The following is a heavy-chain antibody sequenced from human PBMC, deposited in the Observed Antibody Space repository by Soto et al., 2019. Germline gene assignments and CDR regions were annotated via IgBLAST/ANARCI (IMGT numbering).Heavy chain of an antibody. CDR2: IWYDGSNK. CDR1: GFTFSSYG. D-gene: IGHD3-16*01. CDR3: ARDDYVWGSPGVPAY. J-gene: IGHJ4*02. Sequence: PGGSLRLSCAASGFTFSSYGMHWVRQAPVKGLEWVAVIWYDGSNKYYADSVKGRFTISRDNSKNTLYLQMNSLRAEDTAVYYCARDDYVWGSPGVPAYWGQGTLVIVSS. V-gene: IGHV3-33*01.